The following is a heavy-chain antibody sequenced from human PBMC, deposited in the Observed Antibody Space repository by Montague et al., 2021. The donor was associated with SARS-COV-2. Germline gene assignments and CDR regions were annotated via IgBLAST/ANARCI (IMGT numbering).Heavy chain of an antibody. V-gene: IGHV4-39*01. CDR1: GGPISGSSDY. CDR2: VDYSRNT. Sequence: SETLSLTCTVTGGPISGSSDYWGWIRQSPGKGLEWIASVDYSRNTYYSPSLKSRLTISVDTSKNQFPLKLNSVTAADTALYYCARREYSYGWGDWGQGTLVTVSS. D-gene: IGHD5-18*01. J-gene: IGHJ4*02. CDR3: ARREYSYGWGD.